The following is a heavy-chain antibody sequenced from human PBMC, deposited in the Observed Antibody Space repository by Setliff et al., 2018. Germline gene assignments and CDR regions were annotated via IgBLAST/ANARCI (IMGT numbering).Heavy chain of an antibody. CDR3: LRPDDTAVYFCARLVRYCTRTACQKVAGDES. D-gene: IGHD2-8*01. CDR2: IYHNGNT. V-gene: IGHV4-59*01. J-gene: IGHJ4*02. Sequence: PSETLSLTCTVSGGSISPYFWSWIRQPPGKGLEWIGYIYHNGNTNFNPSLKSRVTISVDTSKNQFSLTTDSSTNTAYMDLRSLRPDDTAVYFCARLVRYCTRTACQKVAGDESWGQGTLVTVSS. CDR1: GGSISPYF.